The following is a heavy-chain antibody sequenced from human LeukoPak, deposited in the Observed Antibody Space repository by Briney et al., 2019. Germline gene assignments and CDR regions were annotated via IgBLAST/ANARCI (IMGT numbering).Heavy chain of an antibody. CDR3: AISREATFDF. D-gene: IGHD5-12*01. CDR1: GFTFSSFT. J-gene: IGHJ4*02. V-gene: IGHV3-21*01. Sequence: GGSLRLSCAASGFTFSSFTMNWVRQAPGKGLEWVSSISGSGSDMYYAESVKGRFTISRDNAKNSLYLQMNGLRAEDTAVYYCAISREATFDFWGQGTLVTVSS. CDR2: ISGSGSDM.